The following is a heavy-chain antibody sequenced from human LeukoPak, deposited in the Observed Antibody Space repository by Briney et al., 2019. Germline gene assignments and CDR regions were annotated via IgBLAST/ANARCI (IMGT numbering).Heavy chain of an antibody. D-gene: IGHD2-2*01. CDR1: GYTFTDYY. Sequence: GASVKVSCKASGYTFTDYYMHWVQQAPGKGLEWMGRVDPEDGETIYAEKFQGRVTITADTSTDTAYMELSSLRSEDTAVYYCATEGFVVVPAARIQHWGQGTLVTVSS. V-gene: IGHV1-69-2*01. J-gene: IGHJ1*01. CDR2: VDPEDGET. CDR3: ATEGFVVVPAARIQH.